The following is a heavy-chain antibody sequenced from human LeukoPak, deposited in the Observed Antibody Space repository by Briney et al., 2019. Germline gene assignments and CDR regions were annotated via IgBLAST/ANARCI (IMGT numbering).Heavy chain of an antibody. J-gene: IGHJ4*02. Sequence: SVKVSCKASGGTFSSYAISWVRQAPGQGLEWMGRIIPIFGTANYAQKFQGRVTITTDESTSTAYMELSGLRSEDTAVYYCAISSSLYGILFDYWGQGTLVTVSS. D-gene: IGHD6-13*01. CDR1: GGTFSSYA. CDR2: IIPIFGTA. CDR3: AISSSLYGILFDY. V-gene: IGHV1-69*05.